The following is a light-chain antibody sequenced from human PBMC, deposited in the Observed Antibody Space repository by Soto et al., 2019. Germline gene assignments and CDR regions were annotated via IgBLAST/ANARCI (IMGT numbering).Light chain of an antibody. V-gene: IGKV1-39*01. Sequence: DIQMTQCPYSLSASVGDTVTITCRASQGISSFLNWYQQKPGKVPKLLIYGASSLQSWVPSRFSGSGSGTDFTLTIISLQPEDLSTYYCQHRYCMTLTCGGGTKV. CDR1: QGISSF. J-gene: IGKJ4*01. CDR3: QHRYCMTLT. CDR2: GAS.